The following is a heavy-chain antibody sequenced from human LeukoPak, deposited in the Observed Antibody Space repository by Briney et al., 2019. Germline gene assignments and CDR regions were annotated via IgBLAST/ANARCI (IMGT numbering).Heavy chain of an antibody. CDR1: GFTFSSYE. Sequence: PGGSLRLCCAASGFTFSSYEMNWGRQAPGKGLGGVSYISSSGSTIYYADSVKGRFTISRDNAKNSLYLQMNSLRAEGTAVYYCARGILLWFGELSSPHWFDPWGQGTLVTVSS. V-gene: IGHV3-48*03. CDR2: ISSSGSTI. J-gene: IGHJ5*02. CDR3: ARGILLWFGELSSPHWFDP. D-gene: IGHD3-10*01.